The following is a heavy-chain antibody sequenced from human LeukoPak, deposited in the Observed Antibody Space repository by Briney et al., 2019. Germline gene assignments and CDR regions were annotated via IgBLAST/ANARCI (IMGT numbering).Heavy chain of an antibody. D-gene: IGHD3-10*01. CDR1: GFTFDDYA. V-gene: IGHV3-9*01. CDR3: AKVRVRGSYYYYGMDV. CDR2: ISWNSGSI. J-gene: IGHJ6*02. Sequence: SLRLSCAASGFTFDDYAMHWVRQAPGKGLEWVSGISWNSGSIGYADSVKGRFTISRDNAKNSLYLQMNSLRAEDTALYYCAKVRVRGSYYYYGMDVWGQGTTVTVSS.